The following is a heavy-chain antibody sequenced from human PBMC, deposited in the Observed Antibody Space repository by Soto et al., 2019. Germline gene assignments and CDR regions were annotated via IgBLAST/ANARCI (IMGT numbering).Heavy chain of an antibody. V-gene: IGHV1-69*13. J-gene: IGHJ4*02. CDR1: GGTFSSYA. D-gene: IGHD3-3*01. CDR3: ARGPSIEWFLDY. CDR2: IIPIFGTA. Sequence: SVKVSCKASGGTFSSYAISWVRQAPGQGLEWMGGIIPIFGTANFAQKFQGRVTITADESTSTAYMELSSLRSEDTAVYYCARGPSIEWFLDYWGQGTLVTVSS.